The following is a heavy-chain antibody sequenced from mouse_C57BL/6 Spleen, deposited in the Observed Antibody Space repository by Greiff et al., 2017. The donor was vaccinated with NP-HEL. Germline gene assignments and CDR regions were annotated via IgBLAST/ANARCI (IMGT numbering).Heavy chain of an antibody. Sequence: VQLQQSGAELVKPGASVKISCKASGYAFSSYWMNWVKQRPGKGLEWIGQIYPGDGDTNYNGKFKGKATLTADKSSSTAYMQLSSLTSEDSAVYFCAREGYGNPAWFAYWGQGTLVTVSA. CDR1: GYAFSSYW. D-gene: IGHD2-1*01. V-gene: IGHV1-80*01. CDR2: IYPGDGDT. CDR3: AREGYGNPAWFAY. J-gene: IGHJ3*01.